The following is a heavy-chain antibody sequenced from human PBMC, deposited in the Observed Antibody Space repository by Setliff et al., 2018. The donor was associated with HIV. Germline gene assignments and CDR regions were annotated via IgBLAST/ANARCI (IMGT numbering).Heavy chain of an antibody. CDR1: GYTFTDYF. J-gene: IGHJ4*02. CDR2: IGPNHGDT. CDR3: ARQLSNSLDH. V-gene: IGHV1-2*02. D-gene: IGHD6-6*01. Sequence: ASVKVSCKASGYTFTDYFIHWVRQAPGQGLEWMGWIGPNHGDTRLTNTFRGRVTMTRDTSLNTAYVELSGLRSDDTAVYFCARQLSNSLDHWGQGTPVTVSS.